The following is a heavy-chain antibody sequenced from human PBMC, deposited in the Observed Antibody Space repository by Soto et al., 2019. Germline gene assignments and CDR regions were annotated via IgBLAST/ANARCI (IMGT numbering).Heavy chain of an antibody. D-gene: IGHD3-10*02. Sequence: RLSCAASGFTFSDYWMSWVRQAPGKGPEWVAIIKPDGSVKQYVDSVQGRFTISRDNAENSLYLQMNSLRVDDTAIYYCAKFSRTMSSVWGQGTLVTVS. J-gene: IGHJ4*02. CDR2: IKPDGSVK. V-gene: IGHV3-7*01. CDR3: AKFSRTMSSV. CDR1: GFTFSDYW.